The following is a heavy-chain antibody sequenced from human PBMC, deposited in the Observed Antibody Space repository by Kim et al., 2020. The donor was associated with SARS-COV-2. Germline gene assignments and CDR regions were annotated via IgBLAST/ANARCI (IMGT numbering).Heavy chain of an antibody. CDR1: GGSIGTYY. D-gene: IGHD6-19*01. Sequence: SETLSLTCTVSGGSIGTYYWSWIRQTPGKGLEWIGYIYFSGSTNYNPSLKRPITLSVDTSKNQFSLKLSSVTAADTAAYYCARGMATVAGHFDHWGQGTLVTVSS. CDR2: IYFSGST. J-gene: IGHJ4*02. V-gene: IGHV4-59*01. CDR3: ARGMATVAGHFDH.